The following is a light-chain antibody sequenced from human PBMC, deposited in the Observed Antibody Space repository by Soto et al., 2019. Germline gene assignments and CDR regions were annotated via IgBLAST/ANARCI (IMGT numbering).Light chain of an antibody. CDR1: QSVTSTY. Sequence: EIVLTQSPGTLSLSPGERATLSCRASQSVTSTYLGWYQQKPGQAPRLLMYGVSVRATGIPDRFSGSGSGTDFTLTISRLEPEDFAVSYCQQYGSSHHPPTFGQGTRLEIK. V-gene: IGKV3-20*01. CDR3: QQYGSSHHPPT. CDR2: GVS. J-gene: IGKJ5*01.